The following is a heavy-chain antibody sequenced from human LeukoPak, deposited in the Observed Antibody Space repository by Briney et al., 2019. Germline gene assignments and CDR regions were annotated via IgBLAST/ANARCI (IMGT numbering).Heavy chain of an antibody. Sequence: KTGGSLRLSCAASGFTFSSYAMSWVRQAPGKGLEWVSAISGSGGSTYYADSVKGRFTISRDNSKNTLYLQMNSLRAEDTAVYYCAKRPLVTTTRAHHFDYWGQGTLVTVSS. CDR1: GFTFSSYA. CDR3: AKRPLVTTTRAHHFDY. V-gene: IGHV3-23*01. CDR2: ISGSGGST. J-gene: IGHJ4*02. D-gene: IGHD4-11*01.